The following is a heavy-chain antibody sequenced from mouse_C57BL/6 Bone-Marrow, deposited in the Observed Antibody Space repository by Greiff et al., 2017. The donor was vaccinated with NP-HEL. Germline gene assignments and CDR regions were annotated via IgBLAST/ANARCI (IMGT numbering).Heavy chain of an antibody. CDR2: IYPGDGDT. J-gene: IGHJ1*03. D-gene: IGHD1-3*01. CDR3: ARAHWYWYFDV. V-gene: IGHV1-80*01. CDR1: GYAFSSYW. Sequence: VQLQQSGAELVKPGASVKISCKASGYAFSSYWMNWVKQRPGTGLEWIGQIYPGDGDTNYNGKFKGKATLTADKSSSTAYMQLSSLTSEDSAVYFCARAHWYWYFDVWGTGTTVTVSS.